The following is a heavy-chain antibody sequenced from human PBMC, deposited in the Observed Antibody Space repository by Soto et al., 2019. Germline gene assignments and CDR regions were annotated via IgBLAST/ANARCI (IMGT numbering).Heavy chain of an antibody. CDR1: GFTFSNYA. D-gene: IGHD6-19*01. V-gene: IGHV3-23*01. CDR3: VREGSGWYSRGSFDF. J-gene: IGHJ3*01. Sequence: GGSLRLSCAVSGFTFSNYAMNWVRQAPGEGLEWVSVISGSGGGAYYADSVQGRFTISRDNSKNTLYLQMNSLRAEDTAIYYCVREGSGWYSRGSFDFWGRGTMVTVSS. CDR2: ISGSGGGA.